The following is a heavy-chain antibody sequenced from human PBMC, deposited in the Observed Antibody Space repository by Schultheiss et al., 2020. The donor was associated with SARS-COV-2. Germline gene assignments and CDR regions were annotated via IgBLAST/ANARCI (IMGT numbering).Heavy chain of an antibody. CDR1: GFTFSDYA. D-gene: IGHD6-13*01. CDR2: ISYDGSNK. V-gene: IGHV3-30*04. Sequence: GGSLRLSCAASGFTFSDYAMHWVRQAPGKGLEWVAVISYDGSNKYYADSVKGRFTISRDNAKNSLYLQMNSLRAEDTAVYYCARDHIAAAGNFYYGMDVWGQGTTVTVSS. J-gene: IGHJ6*02. CDR3: ARDHIAAAGNFYYGMDV.